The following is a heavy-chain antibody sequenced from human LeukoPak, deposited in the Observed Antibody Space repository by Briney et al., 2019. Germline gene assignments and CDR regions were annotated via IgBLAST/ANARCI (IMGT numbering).Heavy chain of an antibody. CDR2: ISGSDT. J-gene: IGHJ4*02. CDR1: GFTFSSYA. D-gene: IGHD3-3*01. Sequence: GGSLRLSCAASGFTFSSYAMSWVRQAPGKGLEWVSSISGSDTYSADSVKGRFTISRDISRNTLYLQMNSLRAEDTAVYYCAKANYDFWSGYYGRQLDYWGQGTLVTVSS. CDR3: AKANYDFWSGYYGRQLDY. V-gene: IGHV3-23*01.